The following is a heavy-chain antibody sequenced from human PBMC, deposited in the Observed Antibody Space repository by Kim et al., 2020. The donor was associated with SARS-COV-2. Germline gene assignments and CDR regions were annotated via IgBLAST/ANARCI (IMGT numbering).Heavy chain of an antibody. J-gene: IGHJ6*02. D-gene: IGHD2-2*01. CDR3: ARDQGIYCSSTSCRYGMDV. CDR2: INAGNGNT. CDR1: GYTFTSYA. Sequence: ASVKVSCKAPGYTFTSYAMHWVRQAPGQRLEWMGWINAGNGNTKYSQKFQGRVTITRDTSASTAYMELSSLRSEDTAVYYCARDQGIYCSSTSCRYGMDVWGQGTTVTVSS. V-gene: IGHV1-3*01.